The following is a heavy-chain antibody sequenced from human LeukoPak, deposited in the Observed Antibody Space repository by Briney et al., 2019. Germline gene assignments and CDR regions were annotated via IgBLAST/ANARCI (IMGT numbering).Heavy chain of an antibody. CDR3: ARERITMIEDY. CDR1: GGSISSYY. Sequence: SETLSLTCTVSGGSISSYYWSWIRQPAGKGLEWIGRIYTSGGTNYNPSLKSRVAMSVYTSMNQFSLKLSSVTAADTAVYYCARERITMIEDYWGQGTLVTVSS. J-gene: IGHJ4*02. CDR2: IYTSGGT. D-gene: IGHD3-22*01. V-gene: IGHV4-4*07.